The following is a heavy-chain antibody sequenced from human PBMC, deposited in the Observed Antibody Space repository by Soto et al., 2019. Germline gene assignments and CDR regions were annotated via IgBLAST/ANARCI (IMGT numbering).Heavy chain of an antibody. D-gene: IGHD3-22*01. CDR1: GYPFTGYY. J-gene: IGHJ6*02. CDR3: ARELILGSTGDFNYYYDIDV. CDR2: MNPNSGGT. V-gene: IGHV1-2*02. Sequence: QVQLLQSGAEVKKPGASVKVSCKASGYPFTGYYIHWVRQAPGQGLEWMGWMNPNSGGTNYAQNFQGRGTMTRDTSISTVYIDLSSLRSADTAVYYCARELILGSTGDFNYYYDIDVWGQGTTVTVSS.